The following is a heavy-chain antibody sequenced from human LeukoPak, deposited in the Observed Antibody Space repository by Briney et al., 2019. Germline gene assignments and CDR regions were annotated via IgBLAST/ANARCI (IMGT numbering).Heavy chain of an antibody. D-gene: IGHD3-22*01. V-gene: IGHV4-34*01. CDR1: GGSFSGYY. Sequence: SETLSLTCAVYGGSFSGYYWSWIRQPPGKGLEWIGEINHSGSTNYNPSLKSRVTISVDTSKNQFSLKLSSVTAADTAVYYCARGATINYYDSSGYYYEVAEYFQHWGQGTLVTVSS. CDR3: ARGATINYYDSSGYYYEVAEYFQH. CDR2: INHSGST. J-gene: IGHJ1*01.